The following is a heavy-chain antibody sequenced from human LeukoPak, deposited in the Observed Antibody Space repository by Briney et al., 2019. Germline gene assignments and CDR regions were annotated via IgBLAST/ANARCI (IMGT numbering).Heavy chain of an antibody. CDR3: AKDMAYYDSSGAKDY. CDR2: ISWNSGSI. CDR1: GFTFDDYA. J-gene: IGHJ4*02. Sequence: GGSLRLSCAASGFTFDDYAMHWVRQAPGKGLGWVSGISWNSGSIGHADSVKGRFTISRDNAKNSLYLQMNSLRAEDTALYYCAKDMAYYDSSGAKDYWGQGTLVTVSS. V-gene: IGHV3-9*01. D-gene: IGHD3-22*01.